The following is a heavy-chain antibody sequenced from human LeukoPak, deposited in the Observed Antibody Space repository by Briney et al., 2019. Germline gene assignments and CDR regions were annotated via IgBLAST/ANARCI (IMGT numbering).Heavy chain of an antibody. V-gene: IGHV4-61*02. J-gene: IGHJ5*02. CDR1: GGSISSGSYE. CDR3: ARAYVRIAVAGTLNWFDP. Sequence: SETLSLTCTVSGGSISSGSYEWSWIRQPAGKGLEGIGRIYTSGSTNYNPSLKSRVTISVDTSKNQFSPKLSSVTAADTAVYYCARAYVRIAVAGTLNWFDPWGQGTLVTVSS. CDR2: IYTSGST. D-gene: IGHD6-19*01.